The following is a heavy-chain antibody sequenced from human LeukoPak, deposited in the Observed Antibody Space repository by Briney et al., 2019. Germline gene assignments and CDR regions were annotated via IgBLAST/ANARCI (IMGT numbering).Heavy chain of an antibody. D-gene: IGHD3-10*01. V-gene: IGHV3-7*03. Sequence: PGGSLRLSCVASEFIFSDYWMSWVRQAPGKGLEWVANIKQGGREEKYVGSVKDRFAISRDDAKSTLYLQMDSLSGDDTAVYYCARDNGGWFDSWGRGTLVTVSS. CDR1: EFIFSDYW. CDR3: ARDNGGWFDS. CDR2: IKQGGREE. J-gene: IGHJ5*01.